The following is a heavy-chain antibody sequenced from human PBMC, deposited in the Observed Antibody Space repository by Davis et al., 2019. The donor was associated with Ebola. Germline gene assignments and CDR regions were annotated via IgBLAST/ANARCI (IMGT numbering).Heavy chain of an antibody. Sequence: MPSETLSLTCSVSGASIRSYSWSWIRQPPGKGLEWIGYVYYLGNTFYNSSLRSRVAMSVDRSKNQFSLNLTSLTAADTAVYYCARARFGVVIYFDYWGQGTLVTVSS. CDR1: GASIRSYS. D-gene: IGHD3-3*01. V-gene: IGHV4-59*04. CDR2: VYYLGNT. CDR3: ARARFGVVIYFDY. J-gene: IGHJ4*02.